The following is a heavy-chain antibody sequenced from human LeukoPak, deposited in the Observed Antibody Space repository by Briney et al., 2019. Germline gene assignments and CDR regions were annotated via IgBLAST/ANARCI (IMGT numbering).Heavy chain of an antibody. V-gene: IGHV3-30*18. CDR1: GFSFISYS. CDR2: ISDDGRRK. Sequence: GGSLRLSCAASGFSFISYSMHWVRQAPRKGLERVGVISDDGRRKDYADSVKGRFTISRDNSKDTLYLQMNSLSAEDTAVYYCAKRPSDYGDYVSYFDYWGQGTLVTVSS. J-gene: IGHJ4*02. D-gene: IGHD4-17*01. CDR3: AKRPSDYGDYVSYFDY.